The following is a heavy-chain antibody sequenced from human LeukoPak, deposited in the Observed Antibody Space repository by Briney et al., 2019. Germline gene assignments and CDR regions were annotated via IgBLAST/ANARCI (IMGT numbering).Heavy chain of an antibody. CDR1: GFTFSSYS. CDR3: ARVGAVAERGNY. J-gene: IGHJ4*02. Sequence: NSGGSLRLSCAASGFTFSSYSMNWVRQAPGKGLEWVSSISSSSSYIYYADSVKGRFTISRDNAKNSLYLQMNSLRAEDTAVYYCARVGAVAERGNYWGQGTLVTVSS. V-gene: IGHV3-21*01. D-gene: IGHD6-19*01. CDR2: ISSSSSYI.